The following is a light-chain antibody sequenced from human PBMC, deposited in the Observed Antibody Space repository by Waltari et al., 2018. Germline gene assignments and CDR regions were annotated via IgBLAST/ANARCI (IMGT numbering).Light chain of an antibody. J-gene: IGLJ1*01. V-gene: IGLV2-14*03. Sequence: QSALTQPASVPGSPGQSITISCTGTSSDVGGYNYVSWYQQHPGTAPKLMIYDVSNRPAGVSDRFSGSKSGTTASLTISGLQAEDEADYYCSSYASTSPYVCGTGTKVTVL. CDR2: DVS. CDR1: SSDVGGYNY. CDR3: SSYASTSPYV.